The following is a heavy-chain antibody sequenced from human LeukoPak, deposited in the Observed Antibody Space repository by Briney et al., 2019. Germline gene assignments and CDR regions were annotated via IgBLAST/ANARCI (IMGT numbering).Heavy chain of an antibody. J-gene: IGHJ4*02. V-gene: IGHV1-8*01. CDR1: GYTFTSYD. D-gene: IGHD6-13*01. CDR2: MNPNSGNT. Sequence: ASVKVSCKASGYTFTSYDINWVRQATGQGLEWMGWMNPNSGNTGYAQKFQGRVTMTRNTSINTAYMELSSLRSEDTAVYYCARRIAAAGTLDYWGQGTLVTVSS. CDR3: ARRIAAAGTLDY.